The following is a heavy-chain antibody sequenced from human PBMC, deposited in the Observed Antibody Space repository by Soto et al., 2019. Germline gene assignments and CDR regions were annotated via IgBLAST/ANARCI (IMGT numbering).Heavy chain of an antibody. CDR2: TYYRSKWYN. J-gene: IGHJ4*02. Sequence: PSPTLSLTCAISGDSVSSNSAAWNWIRQSPSRGLEWLGRTYYRSKWYNDYAVSVKSRITINPDTSKNQFSLQLNSVTPEDTAVYYCARLSSGREGLVVAFDYWGQGTLVTVSS. V-gene: IGHV6-1*01. CDR3: ARLSSGREGLVVAFDY. D-gene: IGHD6-19*01. CDR1: GDSVSSNSAA.